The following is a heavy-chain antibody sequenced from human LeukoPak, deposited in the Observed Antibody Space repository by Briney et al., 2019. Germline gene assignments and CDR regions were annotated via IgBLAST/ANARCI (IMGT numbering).Heavy chain of an antibody. V-gene: IGHV1-69*04. CDR2: IIPIVDLST. CDR3: AIPRGAWVPFDY. Sequence: GSSVKVSCKASGGIFSTSAITWLRQAPGQGLEWMGRIIPIVDLSTKYSQKLQDRVTITADRSTSTVYMELRSLRSEDTAVYYCAIPRGAWVPFDYWGQGTLVTVSS. CDR1: GGIFSTSA. D-gene: IGHD3-10*01. J-gene: IGHJ4*02.